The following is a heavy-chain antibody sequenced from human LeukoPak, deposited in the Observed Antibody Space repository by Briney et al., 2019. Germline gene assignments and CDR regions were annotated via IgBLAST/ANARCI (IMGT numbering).Heavy chain of an antibody. CDR3: AKSSSVGIVVVPASKRYDY. V-gene: IGHV3-23*01. J-gene: IGHJ4*02. CDR1: GFTFSSYA. Sequence: GGSLRLSCAASGFTFSSYAMSWVRQAPGKGLGWVSAISGSGGSTYYADSVKGRFTISRDNSKNTLYLQMNSLRAEDTAVYYCAKSSSVGIVVVPASKRYDYWGQGTLVTVSS. CDR2: ISGSGGST. D-gene: IGHD2-2*01.